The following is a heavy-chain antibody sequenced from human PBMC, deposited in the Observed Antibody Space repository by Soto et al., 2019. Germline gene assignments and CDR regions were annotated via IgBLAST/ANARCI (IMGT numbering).Heavy chain of an antibody. CDR2: ISWNSGSI. CDR3: AKDTDYGDYYYYGMDV. D-gene: IGHD4-17*01. Sequence: PGGSLRLSCAASGFTFGSYAMSWVRQAPGKGLEWVSGISWNSGSIGYADSVKGRFTISRDNAKNSLYLQMNSLRAEDTALYYCAKDTDYGDYYYYGMDVWGQGTTVTVSS. CDR1: GFTFGSYA. J-gene: IGHJ6*02. V-gene: IGHV3-9*01.